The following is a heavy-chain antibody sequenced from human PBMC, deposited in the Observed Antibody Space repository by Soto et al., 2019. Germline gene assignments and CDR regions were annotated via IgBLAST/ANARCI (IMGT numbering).Heavy chain of an antibody. D-gene: IGHD6-13*01. Sequence: QLQESGPGLVKPSETLSLTCSVSGASISSFNWNWVRQPAGKGPEWVGRLNIAGTINYNPSLKSRLTMSMETSKNQISLPLRSVTAADTAIYYCARDRGEYTSSWFWYFSHWGHGTLVTVSS. CDR3: ARDRGEYTSSWFWYFSH. CDR2: LNIAGTI. V-gene: IGHV4-4*07. J-gene: IGHJ2*01. CDR1: GASISSFN.